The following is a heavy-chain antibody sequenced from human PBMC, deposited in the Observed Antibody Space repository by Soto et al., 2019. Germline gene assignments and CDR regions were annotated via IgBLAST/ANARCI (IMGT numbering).Heavy chain of an antibody. J-gene: IGHJ6*03. CDR2: IYYSGST. Sequence: PSETLSLTCTVAGGSIRSYYWSWIRQPPGKGLEWIGYIYYSGSTNYNPSLKSRVTISVDTSKNQFSLKLSSVTAADTAVYYCARHVGSSWENYYYYYMDVWGKGATVTVSS. D-gene: IGHD6-13*01. V-gene: IGHV4-59*08. CDR1: GGSIRSYY. CDR3: ARHVGSSWENYYYYYMDV.